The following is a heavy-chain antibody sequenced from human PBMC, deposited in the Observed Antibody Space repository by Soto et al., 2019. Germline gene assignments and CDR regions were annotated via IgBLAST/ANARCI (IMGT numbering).Heavy chain of an antibody. CDR3: ARSRDGYSFYFYYGMDG. D-gene: IGHD4-4*01. CDR2: ILHDGSAE. Sequence: GGSLRLSCAASGFTFTNYDMHWVRQAPGKGLEWMALILHDGSAEHYADSVKGRFTISRDNSKNTLYLQMNSLRAEDTAVYYCARSRDGYSFYFYYGMDGWGQGTTVTVSS. V-gene: IGHV3-30*03. CDR1: GFTFTNYD. J-gene: IGHJ6*02.